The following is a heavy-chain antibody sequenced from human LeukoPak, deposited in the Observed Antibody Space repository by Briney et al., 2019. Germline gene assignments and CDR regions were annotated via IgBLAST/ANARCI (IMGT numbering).Heavy chain of an antibody. CDR3: ARVLTYYYYGSGSYLAGMDV. J-gene: IGHJ6*04. Sequence: GGSLRLSCAASGFTFSSYSMNWVRQAPGKGLEWVSSISSSSSYIYYADSVKGRFTISRDNAKNSLYLQMNSLRAEDTAVYYCARVLTYYYYGSGSYLAGMDVWGKGTAVTISS. CDR2: ISSSSSYI. CDR1: GFTFSSYS. V-gene: IGHV3-21*01. D-gene: IGHD3-10*01.